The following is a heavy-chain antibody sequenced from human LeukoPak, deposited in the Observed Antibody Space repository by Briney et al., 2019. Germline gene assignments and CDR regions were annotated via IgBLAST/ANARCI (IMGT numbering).Heavy chain of an antibody. CDR3: ARVITGTTWAPDY. Sequence: GGSRRLSCAASGFTFSDYYMSWIRQAPGKGLEWVSYISFSSISTNYADSVKGRFTISRDNANNSLYLQMNSLRAEDTAVYYCARVITGTTWAPDYWGQGTLVTVSS. CDR2: ISFSSIST. CDR1: GFTFSDYY. V-gene: IGHV3-11*06. D-gene: IGHD1-20*01. J-gene: IGHJ4*02.